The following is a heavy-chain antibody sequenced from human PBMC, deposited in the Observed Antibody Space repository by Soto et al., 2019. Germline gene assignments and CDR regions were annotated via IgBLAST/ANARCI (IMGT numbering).Heavy chain of an antibody. Sequence: PGGSLRLSCAASGFTFSGSGMHRVRKASGKGLEWVADIKEDGSNKYYADSVKGRFTITRDNSKNTLYLQMNSMRAEDTAVYYCARGLLRYFDRRYDAFDIWGQGTMVTVSS. D-gene: IGHD3-9*01. CDR1: GFTFSGSG. J-gene: IGHJ3*02. V-gene: IGHV3-33*01. CDR2: IKEDGSNK. CDR3: ARGLLRYFDRRYDAFDI.